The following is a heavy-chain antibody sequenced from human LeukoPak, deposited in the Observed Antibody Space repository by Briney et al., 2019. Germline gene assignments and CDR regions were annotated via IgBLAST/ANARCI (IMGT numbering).Heavy chain of an antibody. CDR1: GYSFTTYW. J-gene: IGHJ3*01. Sequence: GESLKISCQASGYSFTTYWIGWVRQMPGKGLEWMGIIYPGDSETRYSPSFQGQVTISGDKSISTAYLQWSSLKASDTAKYYCATTLYSGTYGDALDVWGQGTMVTVSS. D-gene: IGHD1-26*01. V-gene: IGHV5-51*01. CDR2: IYPGDSET. CDR3: ATTLYSGTYGDALDV.